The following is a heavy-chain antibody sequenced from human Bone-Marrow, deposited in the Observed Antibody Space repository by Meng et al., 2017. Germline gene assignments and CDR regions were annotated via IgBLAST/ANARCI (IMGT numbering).Heavy chain of an antibody. CDR2: ISGGGDST. V-gene: IGHV3-23*04. D-gene: IGHD3-22*01. J-gene: IGHJ4*02. CDR3: AKPPLSTMIVGGDY. Sequence: GRLVGCGGGLVKPGVSLRRSCAPSGFTVTDYAMNWVRQAPGKGPEWISAISGGGDSTYYGDSVKGQFTISRDNSKNTLYLQMNSLRAEDTAVYYCAKPPLSTMIVGGDYWGQGTLVTVSS. CDR1: GFTVTDYA.